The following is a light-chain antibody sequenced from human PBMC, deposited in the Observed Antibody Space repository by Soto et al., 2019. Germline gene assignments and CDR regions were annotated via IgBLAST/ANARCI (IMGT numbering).Light chain of an antibody. V-gene: IGKV1-27*01. Sequence: DIQMTQSPSSLSASVGDRVTMTCRASQDIRNYVAWYQQKPGEVPKLLIYAASTLQSGVPARFSGGGFGTDFTLTISSLRPEDVATYYCHMYHSALLTFGPGTKVDLK. CDR1: QDIRNY. CDR3: HMYHSALLT. J-gene: IGKJ3*01. CDR2: AAS.